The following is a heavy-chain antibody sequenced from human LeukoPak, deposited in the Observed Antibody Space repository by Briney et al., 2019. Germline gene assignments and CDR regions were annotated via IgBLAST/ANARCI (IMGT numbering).Heavy chain of an antibody. Sequence: PGGSLRLSCTASGFRFDDYGMTWVRQAPGKGLEWVSGISWNGGSINYADSVKGRFIISRDNAKNSLYLQMNSLRAEDTAVYYCARSVWFGELPYWGQGTLVTVSS. CDR1: GFRFDDYG. CDR3: ARSVWFGELPY. CDR2: ISWNGGSI. V-gene: IGHV3-20*04. J-gene: IGHJ4*02. D-gene: IGHD3-10*01.